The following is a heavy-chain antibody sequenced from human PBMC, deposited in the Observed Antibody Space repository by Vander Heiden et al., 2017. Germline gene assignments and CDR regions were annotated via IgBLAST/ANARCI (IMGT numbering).Heavy chain of an antibody. D-gene: IGHD6-13*01. Sequence: EVQLVESGGGLVQPGGSLKLACAASGFTLSGSAMHWVRQASGKGLDWVGRIRSKANSYATAYAASVKGRFTISRDDSKNTAYLQMNSLKTEDTAVYYCSIAAAGTYYYYGMDVWGQGTTVTVSS. V-gene: IGHV3-73*02. J-gene: IGHJ6*02. CDR1: GFTLSGSA. CDR2: IRSKANSYAT. CDR3: SIAAAGTYYYYGMDV.